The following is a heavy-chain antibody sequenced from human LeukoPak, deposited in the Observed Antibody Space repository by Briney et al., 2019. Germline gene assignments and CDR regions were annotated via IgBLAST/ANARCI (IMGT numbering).Heavy chain of an antibody. J-gene: IGHJ5*02. Sequence: SETLSLTCTVSGGSISSYYWSWIRQPPGKGLEWIGYIYYSGSTNYNPSLKSRVTISVDTSKNQFSLKLSSVTAADTAVYYCARVRAPTPRTHYYGSGSYSWFDPWGQGTLVTVSS. CDR1: GGSISSYY. CDR3: ARVRAPTPRTHYYGSGSYSWFDP. CDR2: IYYSGST. V-gene: IGHV4-59*01. D-gene: IGHD3-10*01.